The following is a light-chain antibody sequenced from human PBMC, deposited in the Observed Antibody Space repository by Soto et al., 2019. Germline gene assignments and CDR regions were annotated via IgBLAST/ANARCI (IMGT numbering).Light chain of an antibody. CDR3: QQRSNWLT. J-gene: IGKJ4*01. CDR2: DAS. Sequence: EILMTQSPATLSVSPGGRATLSCRASQSVSSNVAWYQQKPGQAPRLLIYDASNRATGIPARFSGSGSGTDFTLTISSLEPEDFAVYYCQQRSNWLTFGGGTKVDIK. V-gene: IGKV3-11*01. CDR1: QSVSSN.